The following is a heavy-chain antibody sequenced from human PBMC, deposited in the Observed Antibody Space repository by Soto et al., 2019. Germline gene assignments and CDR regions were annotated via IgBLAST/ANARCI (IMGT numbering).Heavy chain of an antibody. D-gene: IGHD2-2*01. CDR2: IKSQGDGGTR. CDR3: TTDLQAYCDGTTCYAGNYYYDDMDV. CDR1: GFSFRNAW. J-gene: IGHJ6*02. Sequence: GGSLRLSCAASGFSFRNAWMSWVRQAPGKGLEWVGHIKSQGDGGTRDYAAPVKGRFTISRDDSKNTLFLQMNSLKNEDTAVYFCTTDLQAYCDGTTCYAGNYYYDDMDVWGQGXTVTVPS. V-gene: IGHV3-15*01.